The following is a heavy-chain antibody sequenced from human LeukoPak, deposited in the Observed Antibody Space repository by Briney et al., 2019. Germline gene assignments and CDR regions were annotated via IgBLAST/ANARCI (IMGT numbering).Heavy chain of an antibody. CDR3: ARASSWYQVY. Sequence: GASLILSCAASGCTFSSYEMNWVRQAPGKVLELVSYISSGGSTIYYADSVKGRFTISRDNAKNSLYLQMNSLRAEDTAVYYCARASSWYQVYWGQGTLVTVCS. V-gene: IGHV3-48*03. CDR1: GCTFSSYE. D-gene: IGHD6-13*01. J-gene: IGHJ4*02. CDR2: ISSGGSTI.